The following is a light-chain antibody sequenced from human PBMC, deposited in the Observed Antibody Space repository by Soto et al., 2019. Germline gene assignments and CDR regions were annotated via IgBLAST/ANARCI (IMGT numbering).Light chain of an antibody. CDR3: SSYAGSNYVV. CDR2: EVS. J-gene: IGLJ2*01. CDR1: SSDVGGYNS. V-gene: IGLV2-8*01. Sequence: QSVLTQPPSASGSPGQSVTISCTGTSSDVGGYNSVSWYQQHPGKAPKLMIYEVSKRPSGVPDRFSGSKSGNTASLTVSGLQAEDEADYYCSSYAGSNYVVFGGGTKVTVL.